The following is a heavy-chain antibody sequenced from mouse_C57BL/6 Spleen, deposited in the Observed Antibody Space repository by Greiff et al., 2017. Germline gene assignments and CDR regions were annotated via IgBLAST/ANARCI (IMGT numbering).Heavy chain of an antibody. CDR3: ARDGNSPLDD. D-gene: IGHD5-2*01. CDR2: IDPEDGET. V-gene: IGHV14-2*01. J-gene: IGHJ2*01. Sequence: VQLQQSGAELVKPGASVKLSCTASGFNIKDYYMHWVKQRTEQGLEWIGRIDPEDGETKYAPKFQGKATLTADTSSHTAYLQLSSLTSEDTAVYYCARDGNSPLDDGGQGTTLTVAS. CDR1: GFNIKDYY.